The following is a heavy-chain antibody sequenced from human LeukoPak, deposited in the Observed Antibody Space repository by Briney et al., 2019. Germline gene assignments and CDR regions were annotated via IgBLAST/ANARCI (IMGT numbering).Heavy chain of an antibody. CDR3: AKDNGVEMATKSYYYYGMDV. CDR1: GFTFSSYA. Sequence: GGSLRLSCAASGFTFSSYAMSWVRQAPGKGLEWVSAISGSGGSTYYADSVKGRFTISRDNSKNTLYLQMNSLRAEDTAVYYCAKDNGVEMATKSYYYYGMDVWGQGTTVTVSS. D-gene: IGHD5-24*01. J-gene: IGHJ6*02. CDR2: ISGSGGST. V-gene: IGHV3-23*01.